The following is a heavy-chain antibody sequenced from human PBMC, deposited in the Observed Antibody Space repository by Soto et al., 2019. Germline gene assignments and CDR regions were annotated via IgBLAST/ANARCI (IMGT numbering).Heavy chain of an antibody. Sequence: QVQLVESGGGVVQPGRSLRLSCAASGFTFSSYAMHWVRQAPGKGLEWVAVISYDGSNKYYADSVKGRFTISRDNSKNTLYLQMNSLRAEDTAVYYCARDWVCSGGGCYSDYYYYGMDVWGQGTTVTVSS. V-gene: IGHV3-30-3*01. CDR1: GFTFSSYA. CDR3: ARDWVCSGGGCYSDYYYYGMDV. D-gene: IGHD2-15*01. CDR2: ISYDGSNK. J-gene: IGHJ6*02.